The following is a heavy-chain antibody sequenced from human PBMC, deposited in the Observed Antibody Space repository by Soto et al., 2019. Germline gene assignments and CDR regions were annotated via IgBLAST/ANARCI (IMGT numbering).Heavy chain of an antibody. CDR2: VHVSGGT. J-gene: IGHJ6*02. CDR3: ARDRYGWYPGFDLDV. D-gene: IGHD6-19*01. Sequence: PSETLSLTCSVSGESISNFYWSWIRQPAGKGLEWIGHVHVSGGTNYNAPLQSRVTMSLDTSSNHVSLQLRSLTAADTAVYYCARDRYGWYPGFDLDVWGPGTTVTVS. CDR1: GESISNFY. V-gene: IGHV4-4*07.